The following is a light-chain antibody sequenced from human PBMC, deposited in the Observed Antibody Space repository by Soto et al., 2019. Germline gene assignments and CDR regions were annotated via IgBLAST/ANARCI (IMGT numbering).Light chain of an antibody. CDR2: EVN. CDR1: TGDIVNYNF. CDR3: SSHGGNSPYV. Sequence: QSALTQPPSAYGSPGQSVAISCTGTTGDIVNYNFVSWYQQHPGKAPKLLIFEVNKRPSGVPDRFSGSKSGNTASLTVSGLHAEDEADYYCSSHGGNSPYVFGTGTKVTVL. J-gene: IGLJ1*01. V-gene: IGLV2-8*01.